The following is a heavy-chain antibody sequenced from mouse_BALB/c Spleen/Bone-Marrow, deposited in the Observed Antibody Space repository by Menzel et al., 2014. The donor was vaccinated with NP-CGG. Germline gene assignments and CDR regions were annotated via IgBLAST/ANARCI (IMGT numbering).Heavy chain of an antibody. J-gene: IGHJ2*01. Sequence: EVKLMESGGGLVKPGGSLKLSCAASGFTFSSYTMSWVRPTPEKRLEWVATISSGGGNTYYPDSVKGRFTISRDNAKNNLYLQMSSLRSEDTALYYCARYMITTSYFDYWGQGTTLTVSS. V-gene: IGHV5-9*03. D-gene: IGHD2-4*01. CDR1: GFTFSSYT. CDR3: ARYMITTSYFDY. CDR2: ISSGGGNT.